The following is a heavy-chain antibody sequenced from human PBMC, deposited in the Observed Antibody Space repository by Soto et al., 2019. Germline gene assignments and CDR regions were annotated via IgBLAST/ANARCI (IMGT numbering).Heavy chain of an antibody. CDR3: ARDLDWVLYDY. Sequence: LRLSCAASGFTFINYVMHWVRQAPGKGLVWVSRVGHDGSTTSYADSVKGRFTISRDNSKNTLYLQMNSLRDEDTAVYYCARDLDWVLYDYWGQGTPVTVSS. V-gene: IGHV3-74*01. D-gene: IGHD3-3*01. J-gene: IGHJ4*02. CDR1: GFTFINYV. CDR2: VGHDGSTT.